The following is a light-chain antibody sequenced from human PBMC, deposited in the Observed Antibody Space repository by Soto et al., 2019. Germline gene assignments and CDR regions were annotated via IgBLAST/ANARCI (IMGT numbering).Light chain of an antibody. CDR2: GAS. CDR1: QSVSRN. CDR3: QQYGSSPKT. J-gene: IGKJ1*01. V-gene: IGKV3-20*01. Sequence: EIVMTQSPVTLSVSPGERATLSCRASQSVSRNLAWYQQKPGQAPRLLIYGASTRATGIPDRFSGSGSGTDFTLTISRLEPEDFAVYYCQQYGSSPKTFGQGTKVE.